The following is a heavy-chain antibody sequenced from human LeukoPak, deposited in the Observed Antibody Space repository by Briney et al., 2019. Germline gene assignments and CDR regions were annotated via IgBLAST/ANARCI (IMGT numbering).Heavy chain of an antibody. CDR2: IIPHSGDT. CDR3: IEGSGTFDS. Sequence: GASVTVSCNASGHTFTGYYIHWVRQAPGQRPEWMGWIIPHSGDTDYAEKFKGRVTMTRDTSIITAYMELTSLRSDDSAIYYCIEGSGTFDSWGQGTLVTVSS. J-gene: IGHJ4*02. V-gene: IGHV1-2*02. CDR1: GHTFTGYY. D-gene: IGHD1-1*01.